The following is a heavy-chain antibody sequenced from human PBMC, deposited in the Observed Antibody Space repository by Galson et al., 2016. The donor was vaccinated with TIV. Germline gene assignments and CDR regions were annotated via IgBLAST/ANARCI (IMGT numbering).Heavy chain of an antibody. CDR2: ISGGGGST. Sequence: SLRLSCAASGFNFRIFAMTWGSEAPGMGLEWVSAISGGGGSTYYADYVKGRFTISRDNSKNTLFLQMNSLRAEDTAVYYCTKVPSSGFSYYYGLDVWGQGTTVTVSS. J-gene: IGHJ6*02. D-gene: IGHD3-22*01. CDR1: GFNFRIFA. CDR3: TKVPSSGFSYYYGLDV. V-gene: IGHV3-23*01.